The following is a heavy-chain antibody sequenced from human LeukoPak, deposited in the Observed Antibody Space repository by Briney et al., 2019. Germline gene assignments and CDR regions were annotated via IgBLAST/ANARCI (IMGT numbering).Heavy chain of an antibody. V-gene: IGHV3-23*01. CDR1: GFTFSSYA. J-gene: IGHJ3*02. D-gene: IGHD3-22*01. CDR3: AKDRYYYDSSGSNDAFDI. CDR2: ISGSGGST. Sequence: PGGSLRLSCAASGFTFSSYAMSWVRQAPGKGLEWVSAISGSGGSTYYADSVKGRFTISRDNSKSTLYLQMNSLRAEDTAVYYCAKDRYYYDSSGSNDAFDIWGQGTMVTVSS.